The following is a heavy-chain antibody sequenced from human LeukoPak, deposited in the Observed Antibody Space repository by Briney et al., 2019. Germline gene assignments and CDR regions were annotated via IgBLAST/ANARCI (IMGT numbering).Heavy chain of an antibody. CDR3: ARDRGGSYPHFDY. D-gene: IGHD1-26*01. CDR1: GFTFSSYA. CDR2: ISYDGSNK. J-gene: IGHJ4*02. V-gene: IGHV3-30-3*01. Sequence: PGGSLRLSCAASGFTFSSYAMSWVRQAPGKGLEWVAVISYDGSNKYYADSVKGRFTISGDNSKNTLYLQMNSLRAEDTAVYYCARDRGGSYPHFDYWGQGTLVTVSS.